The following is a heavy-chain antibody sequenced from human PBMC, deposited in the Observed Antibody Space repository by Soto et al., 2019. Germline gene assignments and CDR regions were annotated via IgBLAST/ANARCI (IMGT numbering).Heavy chain of an antibody. D-gene: IGHD6-13*01. V-gene: IGHV4-59*01. CDR3: ARDEGSSWYYFDY. CDR2: IYYSGST. J-gene: IGHJ4*02. CDR1: GGSISSYY. Sequence: SETLSLTCTVSGGSISSYYWSWIRQPPGKGLEWIGYIYYSGSTNYNPSLKSRVTISVDTSKNQFSLKLSSVTAADTAVYYCARDEGSSWYYFDYWGQGTLVTAPQ.